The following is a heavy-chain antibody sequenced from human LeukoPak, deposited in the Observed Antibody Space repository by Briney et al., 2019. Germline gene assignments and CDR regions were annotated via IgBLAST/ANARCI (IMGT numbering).Heavy chain of an antibody. Sequence: GGSLRLSCAASGFTFSRLAMTWVRQAPGKGLEWVSSISSSSSYIYYADSVKGRFTISRDNAKNSLYLQMNSLRAEDTAVYYCARDAKWLGAFDIWGQGTMVTVSS. J-gene: IGHJ3*02. CDR3: ARDAKWLGAFDI. CDR2: ISSSSSYI. D-gene: IGHD5-12*01. V-gene: IGHV3-21*01. CDR1: GFTFSRLA.